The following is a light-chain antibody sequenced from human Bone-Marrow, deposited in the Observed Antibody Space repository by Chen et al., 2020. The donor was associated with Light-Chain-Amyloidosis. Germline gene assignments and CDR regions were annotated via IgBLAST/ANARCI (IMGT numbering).Light chain of an antibody. CDR3: QSYQGSSQGV. V-gene: IGLV6-57*01. CDR2: EDD. Sequence: NFLLTQPHSVSESPGTTVLISCPRRSGSIATNYVQWYQQRPGSSPTTVIYEDDQRPSGVPDRFSGSIDRSSNSASLTISGLKTEDEADYYCQSYQGSSQGVFGGGTKLTVL. J-gene: IGLJ3*02. CDR1: SGSIATNY.